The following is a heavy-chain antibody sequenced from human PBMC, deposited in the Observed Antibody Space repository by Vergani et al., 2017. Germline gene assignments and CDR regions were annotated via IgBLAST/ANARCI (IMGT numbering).Heavy chain of an antibody. V-gene: IGHV4-59*01. D-gene: IGHD3-10*01. CDR2: IDYSWST. J-gene: IGHJ6*03. Sequence: QVQLQESGPGLVKPSETLSLTCTVSGGSINSYYWSWIRQPPGKGLQWIGYIDYSWSTNYNPSLKSRVTISVDTSKNQFSLKLSSVTAADTAVYYCARSVYYGSGSPYYMDVWGKGTTVTVSS. CDR3: ARSVYYGSGSPYYMDV. CDR1: GGSINSYY.